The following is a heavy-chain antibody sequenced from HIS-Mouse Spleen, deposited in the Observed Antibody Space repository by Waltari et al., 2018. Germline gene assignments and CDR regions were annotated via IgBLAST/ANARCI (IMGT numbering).Heavy chain of an antibody. CDR1: GGFISSSCYY. D-gene: IGHD6-13*01. CDR3: AREIPYSSSWYDWYFDL. J-gene: IGHJ2*01. CDR2: IYYSGST. V-gene: IGHV4-39*07. Sequence: QLQLQESGPGLVKPSEPLSLICTVSGGFISSSCYYWGWIRQPPGKGLEWIGSIYYSGSTYYNPSLKSRVTISVDTSKNQFSLKLSSVTAADTAVYYCAREIPYSSSWYDWYFDLWGRGTLVTVSS.